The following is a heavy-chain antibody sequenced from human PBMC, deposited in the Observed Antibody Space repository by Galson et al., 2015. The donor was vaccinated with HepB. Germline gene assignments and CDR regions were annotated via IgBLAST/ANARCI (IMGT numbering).Heavy chain of an antibody. Sequence: SVKVSCKASGYTFTSYAMHWVRQAPGQRLEWMGWINAGNGNTKYSQKFQGRVTITRDTSASTAYMELSSLRSEDTAVYYCARTRIAAAGYYYMDVWGKGTTVTVSS. V-gene: IGHV1-3*01. CDR3: ARTRIAAAGYYYMDV. CDR1: GYTFTSYA. CDR2: INAGNGNT. J-gene: IGHJ6*03. D-gene: IGHD6-13*01.